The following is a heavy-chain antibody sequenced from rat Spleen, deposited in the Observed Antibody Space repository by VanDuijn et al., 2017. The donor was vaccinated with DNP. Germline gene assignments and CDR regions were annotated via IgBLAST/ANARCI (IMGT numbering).Heavy chain of an antibody. Sequence: EVQLVESGGGLVQPGRSLKLSCAASGFTFSDYYMAWVRQAPKKGLEWVAYISTSGSRTYYSDSVKGRFIISRDNGKSSLYLQLSSLKSEDTATYYCAKNTGYYFDSWGQGVMVTVSS. J-gene: IGHJ2*01. CDR3: AKNTGYYFDS. V-gene: IGHV5-27*01. CDR2: ISTSGSRT. D-gene: IGHD4-1*01. CDR1: GFTFSDYY.